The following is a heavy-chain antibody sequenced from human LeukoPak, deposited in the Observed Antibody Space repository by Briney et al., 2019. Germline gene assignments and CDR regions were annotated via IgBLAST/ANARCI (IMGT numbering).Heavy chain of an antibody. D-gene: IGHD6-6*01. Sequence: SETLSLTCAVSGYSISSGYYWGWIRQPPGKGLEWIGSIYHSGSTYYNPSLKSRVTISVDTSKNRFSLKLSSVTAADTAVYYCARRAEYSSSLDWGQGTLVTVSS. J-gene: IGHJ4*02. CDR3: ARRAEYSSSLD. CDR2: IYHSGST. V-gene: IGHV4-38-2*01. CDR1: GYSISSGYY.